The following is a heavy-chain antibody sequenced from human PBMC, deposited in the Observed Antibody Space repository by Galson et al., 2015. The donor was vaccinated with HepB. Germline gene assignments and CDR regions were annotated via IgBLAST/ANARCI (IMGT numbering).Heavy chain of an antibody. V-gene: IGHV3-20*04. Sequence: SLRLSCAVSGFSFDDYGMSWVRQAPGKGLEWVSGIYWNGSSTGYADSVKGRFTVSRDNAGNSLYLHMKSLRAEDTAFYYCARQRETIFRPITGTTNWYFDFWGRGALVTVSS. J-gene: IGHJ2*01. CDR1: GFSFDDYG. CDR3: ARQRETIFRPITGTTNWYFDF. D-gene: IGHD1-1*01. CDR2: IYWNGSST.